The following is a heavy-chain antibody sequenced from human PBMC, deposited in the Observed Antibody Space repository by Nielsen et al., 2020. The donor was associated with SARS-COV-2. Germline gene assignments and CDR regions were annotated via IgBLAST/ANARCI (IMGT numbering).Heavy chain of an antibody. CDR3: AKDIGYSSGGSDY. CDR1: GFTFDDYA. D-gene: IGHD6-19*01. J-gene: IGHJ4*02. CDR2: ISWNSGSI. V-gene: IGHV3-9*01. Sequence: LSLTCAASGFTFDDYAMHWVRQAPGKGLEWVSGISWNSGSIGYADSVKGRFTISRDNAKNSLYLQMNSLRAEDTALYYCAKDIGYSSGGSDYWGQGTLVTVSS.